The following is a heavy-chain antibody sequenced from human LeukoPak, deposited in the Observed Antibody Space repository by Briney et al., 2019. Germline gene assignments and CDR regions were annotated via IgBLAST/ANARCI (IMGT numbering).Heavy chain of an antibody. CDR1: GGSFSGYY. CDR2: INHSGST. J-gene: IGHJ4*02. D-gene: IGHD1-26*01. CDR3: ARRPTNSGSYYRNLAFPYYFDH. V-gene: IGHV4-34*01. Sequence: SETLSLTCAVYGGSFSGYYWSWIRQPPGKGLEWIGEINHSGSTNYNPSLKSRVTISVDTSKNQFSLKLSSVTAADTAVYYCARRPTNSGSYYRNLAFPYYFDHWGQGTLVTVSS.